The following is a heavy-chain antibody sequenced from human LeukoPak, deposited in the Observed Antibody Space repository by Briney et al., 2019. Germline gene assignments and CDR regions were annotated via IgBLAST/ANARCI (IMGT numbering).Heavy chain of an antibody. D-gene: IGHD6-13*01. V-gene: IGHV4-4*02. J-gene: IGHJ4*02. CDR2: IYHSGST. CDR1: GGSISSSNW. CDR3: ARAGAAAGPFDY. Sequence: SETLSLTCAVSGGSISSSNWWSWVRQPPGKGLEWIGEIYHSGSTNYNPSLKSRVTISVDKSKNQISLKLSSVTAADTAVYYCARAGAAAGPFDYWGQGTLVTVSS.